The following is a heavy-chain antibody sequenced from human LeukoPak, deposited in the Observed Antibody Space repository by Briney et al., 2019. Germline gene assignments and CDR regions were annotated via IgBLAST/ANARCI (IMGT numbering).Heavy chain of an antibody. V-gene: IGHV4-39*01. D-gene: IGHD6-19*01. CDR1: GGSISSSSYY. J-gene: IGHJ4*02. CDR3: ARHGWYFRYFDY. Sequence: SETLSLTCTVSGGSISSSSYYWGWIRQPPGTGLEWIGSIYYSGSTYYNPSLKSRVTISVDTSKNQFSLKLSSVTAADTAVYYCARHGWYFRYFDYWGQGTLVTVSS. CDR2: IYYSGST.